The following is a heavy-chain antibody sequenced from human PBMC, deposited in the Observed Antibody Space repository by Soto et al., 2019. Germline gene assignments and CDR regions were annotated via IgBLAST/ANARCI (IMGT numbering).Heavy chain of an antibody. Sequence: KTSETLSLTCTVSGGSISSYYWSWIRQPPGKGLEWIGYIYYSGSTNYNPSLKSRVTISVDTSKNQFSLKLSSATAADTAVYYCARADRNWFDPWRQRTLVTVSS. CDR1: GGSISSYY. CDR2: IYYSGST. V-gene: IGHV4-59*01. D-gene: IGHD3-16*02. CDR3: ARADRNWFDP. J-gene: IGHJ5*02.